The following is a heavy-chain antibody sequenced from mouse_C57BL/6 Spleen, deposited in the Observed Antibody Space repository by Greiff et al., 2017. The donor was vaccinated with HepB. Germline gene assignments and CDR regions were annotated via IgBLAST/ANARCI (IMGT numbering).Heavy chain of an antibody. D-gene: IGHD4-1*01. CDR2: INPNNGGT. CDR3: ARWNWDENYFDY. J-gene: IGHJ2*01. CDR1: GYTFTDYN. V-gene: IGHV1-18*01. Sequence: VQLQQSGPELVKPGASVKIPCKASGYTFTDYNMDWVKQSHGKSLEWIGDINPNNGGTIYNQKFKGKATLTVDKSSSTAYMELRSLTSEDTAVYYCARWNWDENYFDYWGQGTTLTVSS.